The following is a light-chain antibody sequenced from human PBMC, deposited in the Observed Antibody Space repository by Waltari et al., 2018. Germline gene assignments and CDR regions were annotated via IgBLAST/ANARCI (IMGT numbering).Light chain of an antibody. CDR1: QSIGSW. V-gene: IGKV1D-16*01. Sequence: DIQMTQSPSSLSASVGDTVTITCRASQSIGSWLAWYHQEAGKAPKLLIYKASSLLTGVPSRFSGSGSGTYFTLIISSLQPEDFATYYCLQYSTSPYSFGQGTKVEIK. J-gene: IGKJ2*03. CDR2: KAS. CDR3: LQYSTSPYS.